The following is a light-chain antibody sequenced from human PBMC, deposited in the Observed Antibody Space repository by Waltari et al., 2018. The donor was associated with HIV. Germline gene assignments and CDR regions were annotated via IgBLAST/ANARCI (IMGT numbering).Light chain of an antibody. J-gene: IGKJ4*01. CDR2: LAS. CDR1: QPIGSS. Sequence: DIRMAQSPSFVSASVGDNVTITCRASQPIGSSLAWYQHKPGGVPTLLIYLASILQPGVPSRFTATGSALDFSLSIARLETEDSAVYYCQQANTFPHTFGGGT. CDR3: QQANTFPHT. V-gene: IGKV1-12*01.